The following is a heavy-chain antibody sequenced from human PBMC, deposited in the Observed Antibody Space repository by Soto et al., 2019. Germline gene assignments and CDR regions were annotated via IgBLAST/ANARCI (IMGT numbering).Heavy chain of an antibody. J-gene: IGHJ4*02. Sequence: EVQLVESGGGLVQPGGSLRLSCAASGCTFNSYWMQWVRHAPGKGLEWVSRIDGDEESTTNYADSVKGRFTISRDNVKNTLYLQMNSLRAEDTAVYYCVRDSHGDYWGQGTLVTVSS. CDR2: IDGDEESTT. CDR3: VRDSHGDY. CDR1: GCTFNSYW. V-gene: IGHV3-74*01.